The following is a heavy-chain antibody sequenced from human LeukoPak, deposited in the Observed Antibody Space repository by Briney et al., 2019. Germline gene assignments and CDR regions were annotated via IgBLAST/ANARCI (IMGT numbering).Heavy chain of an antibody. J-gene: IGHJ4*02. Sequence: ASVKVSCKASGYTFTSYAMNWVRQAPGQGREWMGWINTNTGNPTYAQGFTGRFVFSLDTSVSTAYLQISSLKAEDTAVYYCARVPVDTAMVTFDYWGQGTLVTVSS. CDR1: GYTFTSYA. V-gene: IGHV7-4-1*02. CDR3: ARVPVDTAMVTFDY. CDR2: INTNTGNP. D-gene: IGHD5-18*01.